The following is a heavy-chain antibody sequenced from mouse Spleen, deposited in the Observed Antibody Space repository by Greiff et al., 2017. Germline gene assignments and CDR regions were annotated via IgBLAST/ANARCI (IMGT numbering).Heavy chain of an antibody. D-gene: IGHD2-1*01. CDR1: GYTFTDYE. CDR3: TRPYGNYDYYAMDY. V-gene: IGHV1-15*01. Sequence: QVQLQQSGAELVRPGASVTLSCKASGYTFTDYEMHWVKQTPVHGLEWIGAIDPETGGTAYNQKFKGKAILTADKSSSTAYMELRSLTSEDSAVYYCTRPYGNYDYYAMDYWGQGTSVTVSS. CDR2: IDPETGGT. J-gene: IGHJ4*01.